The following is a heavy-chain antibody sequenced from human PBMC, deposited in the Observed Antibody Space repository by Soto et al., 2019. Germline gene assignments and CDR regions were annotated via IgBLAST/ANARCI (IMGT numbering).Heavy chain of an antibody. J-gene: IGHJ6*03. CDR2: IYYSGST. Sequence: PSETLSLTCTVSGGSISSYYWSWIRQPPGKGLEWIGYIYYSGSTNYNPSLKSRVTASVDTSKNQFSLKLSSVTAADTAVYYCARYMVRGVLRYMDVWGKGTTVNVSS. CDR1: GGSISSYY. D-gene: IGHD3-10*01. V-gene: IGHV4-59*08. CDR3: ARYMVRGVLRYMDV.